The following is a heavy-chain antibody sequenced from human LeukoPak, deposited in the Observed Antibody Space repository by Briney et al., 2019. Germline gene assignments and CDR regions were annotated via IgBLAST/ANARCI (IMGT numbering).Heavy chain of an antibody. J-gene: IGHJ6*02. CDR3: ASREGNYDFWSGYSPYYYYGMDV. V-gene: IGHV4-61*01. Sequence: SETLSLTCTVSGGSVSSGSYYWSWIRQPPGKGLEWIGYIYYSGSTNYNPSLKSRVTISVDTSKNQFSLKLSSVTAADTAVYYCASREGNYDFWSGYSPYYYYGMDVWGQGTTVTVSS. CDR1: GGSVSSGSYY. CDR2: IYYSGST. D-gene: IGHD3-3*01.